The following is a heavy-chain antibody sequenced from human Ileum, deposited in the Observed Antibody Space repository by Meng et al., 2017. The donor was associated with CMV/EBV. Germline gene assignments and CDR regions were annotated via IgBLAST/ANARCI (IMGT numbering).Heavy chain of an antibody. V-gene: IGHV3-33*06. CDR2: TWYDGSNE. D-gene: IGHD1-26*01. Sequence: ASGFIFRNCSMHWVRQAPGKGLEWVALTWYDGSNEQYADSVKGRFTISRDNSKNTLYLQMNSLRVEDTAVYYCAKDLGIVGVHGLDYWGQGTLVTVSS. J-gene: IGHJ4*02. CDR1: GFIFRNCS. CDR3: AKDLGIVGVHGLDY.